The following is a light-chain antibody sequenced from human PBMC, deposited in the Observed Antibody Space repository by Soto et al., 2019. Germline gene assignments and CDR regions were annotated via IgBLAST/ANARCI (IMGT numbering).Light chain of an antibody. CDR2: EVT. CDR1: SSDVGNYNY. Sequence: QSVLTQPPSASGSPGQSVTISCTGTSSDVGNYNYVSWYRQYPGKAPKLMIYEVTKRPAGVPDRLSGSKFGNTASLTVSGLQAEDEATYYCSSYAGNNNFVVFGGGTKLTVL. CDR3: SSYAGNNNFVV. J-gene: IGLJ2*01. V-gene: IGLV2-8*01.